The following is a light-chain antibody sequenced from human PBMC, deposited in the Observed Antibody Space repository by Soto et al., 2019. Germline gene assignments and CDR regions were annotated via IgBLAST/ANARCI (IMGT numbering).Light chain of an antibody. Sequence: QSVLTQPPSASGTPGQRVTISCSGSSSNIGSNTVNWYQQLPGTAPKLLIYSNNQRPSGVPDRFSGSKSGTSASLAISGLQFEDEADYYCAAWDDSLNGLLFGGGTQLTVL. CDR3: AAWDDSLNGLL. V-gene: IGLV1-44*01. J-gene: IGLJ2*01. CDR1: SSNIGSNT. CDR2: SNN.